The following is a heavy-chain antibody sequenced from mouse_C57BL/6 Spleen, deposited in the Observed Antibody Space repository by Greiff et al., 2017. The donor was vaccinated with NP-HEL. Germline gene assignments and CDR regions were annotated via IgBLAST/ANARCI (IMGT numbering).Heavy chain of an antibody. CDR3: ARDNWDLAMDY. CDR1: GFTFSDYY. V-gene: IGHV5-16*01. Sequence: EVKLVESEGGLVQPGSSMKLSCTASGFTFSDYYMAWVRQVPEKGLEWVANINYDGSSTYYLDSLKSRFIISRDNAKNILYLQMSSLKSEDTATYYCARDNWDLAMDYWGQGTSVTVSS. CDR2: INYDGSST. D-gene: IGHD4-1*01. J-gene: IGHJ4*01.